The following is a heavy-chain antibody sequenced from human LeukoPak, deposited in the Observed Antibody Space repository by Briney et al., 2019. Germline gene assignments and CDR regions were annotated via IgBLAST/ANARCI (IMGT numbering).Heavy chain of an antibody. J-gene: IGHJ4*02. CDR3: AKDSSVWVVGAISFFDY. V-gene: IGHV3-30*18. D-gene: IGHD1-26*01. CDR2: ISYDGSTK. Sequence: SGGSLRLSCAASGFTLSNYGMHWVRQAPGKGLEWVAAISYDGSTKYYADSVKGRFTSSRDNSKNTLYLQMNSLRPEDTAVYYCAKDSSVWVVGAISFFDYWGQGTLVTVSS. CDR1: GFTLSNYG.